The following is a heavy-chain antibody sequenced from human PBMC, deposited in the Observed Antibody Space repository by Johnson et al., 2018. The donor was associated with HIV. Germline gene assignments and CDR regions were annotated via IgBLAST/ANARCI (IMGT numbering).Heavy chain of an antibody. J-gene: IGHJ3*02. D-gene: IGHD3-10*01. CDR2: ISYDGSNK. V-gene: IGHV3-30-3*01. CDR1: GFTFSSYA. CDR3: ARPPPWFGEGIGAFDI. Sequence: QVQLVESGGGVVQPGRSLRLSCAASGFTFSSYAMHWVRQAPGKGLEWVAVISYDGSNKYYADSVKGRFTISRDNSKNTLYLQMNILIAEDTAVYYCARPPPWFGEGIGAFDIWGQGTMVTVSS.